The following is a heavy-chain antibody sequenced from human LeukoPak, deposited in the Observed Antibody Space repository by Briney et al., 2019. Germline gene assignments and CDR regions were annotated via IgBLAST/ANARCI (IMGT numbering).Heavy chain of an antibody. CDR3: AREMLDIVVVPAAIDYYGMDV. D-gene: IGHD2-2*02. CDR2: ISAYNGNT. J-gene: IGHJ6*02. V-gene: IGHV1-18*01. Sequence: ASVKVSCKASGYTFTSYGISWVRQAPGQGLEWMGWISAYNGNTNYAQKLQGRVTMTTDTSTSTAYMELRSLRSDDTAVYHCAREMLDIVVVPAAIDYYGMDVWGQGTTVTVSS. CDR1: GYTFTSYG.